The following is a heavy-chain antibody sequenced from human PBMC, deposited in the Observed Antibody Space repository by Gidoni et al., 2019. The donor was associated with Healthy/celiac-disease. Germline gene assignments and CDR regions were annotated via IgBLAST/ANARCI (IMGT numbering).Heavy chain of an antibody. CDR1: GYSFTSYW. D-gene: IGHD1-26*01. J-gene: IGHJ3*02. Sequence: EVQLVKSGAEVKKPGESLRSSGEGDGYSFTSYWISWVRQMPVKGLEWVGRIGPSDSYTNFSPSFQGHVTISADKSISTAYLQWRSLKASDTAMYYCARLHVGATPFDIWGQGTMVTVSS. CDR2: IGPSDSYT. CDR3: ARLHVGATPFDI. V-gene: IGHV5-10-1*03.